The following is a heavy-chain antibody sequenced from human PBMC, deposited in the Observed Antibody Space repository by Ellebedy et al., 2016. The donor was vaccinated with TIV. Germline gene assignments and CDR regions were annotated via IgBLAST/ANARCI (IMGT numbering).Heavy chain of an antibody. CDR2: ISAYNGNT. D-gene: IGHD3-9*01. CDR3: ATSRDILRGGCFDY. J-gene: IGHJ4*02. V-gene: IGHV1-18*04. CDR1: GYTFTSYG. Sequence: ASVKVSXKASGYTFTSYGISWVRQAPGQGLEWMGWISAYNGNTNYAQKLQGRVTMTTDTSTSTAYMELRSLRSEDTAVYYCATSRDILRGGCFDYWGQGTLVTVSS.